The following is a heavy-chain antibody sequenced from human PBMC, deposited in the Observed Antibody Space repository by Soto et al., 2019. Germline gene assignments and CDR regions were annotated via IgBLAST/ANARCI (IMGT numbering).Heavy chain of an antibody. Sequence: PGGSLRLSCAASGFTFSSYSMNWVRQAPGKGLEWVSSISSSSSYIYYADSVKGRFTISRDNAKNSLYLQMNSLRAEDTAVYYCARDDVQVKVAAWSWFDPWGQGTLVTVSS. J-gene: IGHJ5*02. V-gene: IGHV3-21*01. D-gene: IGHD6-19*01. CDR3: ARDDVQVKVAAWSWFDP. CDR2: ISSSSSYI. CDR1: GFTFSSYS.